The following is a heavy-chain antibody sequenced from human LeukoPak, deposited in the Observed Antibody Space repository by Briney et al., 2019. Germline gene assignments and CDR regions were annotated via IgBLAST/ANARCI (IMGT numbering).Heavy chain of an antibody. V-gene: IGHV1-2*02. Sequence: GASVTVSCKASGYTFTGYYMHWVRQAPGQGLEWMGWINPNSGGTNYAQKFQGRVTMTRDTSISTAYMELSRLRSDDTAVYYCARAGGGKYYYDSSGYYSLDYWGQGTLVTVSS. J-gene: IGHJ4*02. CDR1: GYTFTGYY. D-gene: IGHD3-22*01. CDR3: ARAGGGKYYYDSSGYYSLDY. CDR2: INPNSGGT.